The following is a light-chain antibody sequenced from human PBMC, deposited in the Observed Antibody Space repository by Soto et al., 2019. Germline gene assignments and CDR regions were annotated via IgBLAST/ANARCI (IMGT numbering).Light chain of an antibody. CDR1: QSVSNN. Sequence: EIVLTQSPGTLSLSPGERATLSCRASQSVSNNLAWYQQKPGQAPRLLIYGASSRATGIPDRFSGSGSGTGFTLTISRLEPEDFAVYYCQQYGSSPPITFGQGNDWRL. CDR3: QQYGSSPPIT. J-gene: IGKJ5*01. CDR2: GAS. V-gene: IGKV3-20*01.